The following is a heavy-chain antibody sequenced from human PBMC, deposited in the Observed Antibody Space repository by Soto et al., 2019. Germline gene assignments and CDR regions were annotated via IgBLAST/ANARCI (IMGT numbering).Heavy chain of an antibody. CDR2: ISGSGGST. J-gene: IGHJ5*02. Sequence: GGSLRLSCAASGFTFSSYAMSWVRQAPGKGLEWVSAISGSGGSTYYADSVKGRFTISRDNSKNTLYLQMNSLRAEDTAVYYCAKDPSVAKKMRWFDPWGQGTLVTVSS. D-gene: IGHD2-15*01. CDR3: AKDPSVAKKMRWFDP. CDR1: GFTFSSYA. V-gene: IGHV3-23*01.